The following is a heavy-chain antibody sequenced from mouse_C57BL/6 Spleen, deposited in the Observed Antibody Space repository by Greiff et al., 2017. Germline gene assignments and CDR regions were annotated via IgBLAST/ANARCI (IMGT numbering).Heavy chain of an antibody. J-gene: IGHJ3*01. CDR2: IDPANGNT. V-gene: IGHV14-3*01. D-gene: IGHD1-1*01. CDR3: ALYDGSSYAWFAY. CDR1: GFNIKNTY. Sequence: EVQLQQSVAELVRPGASVKLSCTASGFNIKNTYMHWVKQRPEQGLEWIGRIDPANGNTKYAPKFQGKATITADTSSTTAYLQLSSLTSEDTAIYYCALYDGSSYAWFAYWGQGTLVTVSA.